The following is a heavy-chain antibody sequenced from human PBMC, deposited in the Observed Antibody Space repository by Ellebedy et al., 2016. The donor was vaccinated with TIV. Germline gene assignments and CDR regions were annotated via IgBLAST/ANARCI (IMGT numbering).Heavy chain of an antibody. CDR2: IYYSGST. Sequence: MPGGSLRLSCAVYGGSFSGYYWSWIRQPQGKGLEWIGYIYYSGSTNYNPSLKSRVTISVDTSKNQFSLKLSSVTAADTAVYYCARGNSGWLQFSCYFDYWGQGTLVTVSS. CDR1: GGSFSGYY. V-gene: IGHV4-59*01. J-gene: IGHJ4*02. CDR3: ARGNSGWLQFSCYFDY. D-gene: IGHD5-24*01.